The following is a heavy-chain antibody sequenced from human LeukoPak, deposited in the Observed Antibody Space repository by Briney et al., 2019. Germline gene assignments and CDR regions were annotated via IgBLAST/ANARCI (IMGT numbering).Heavy chain of an antibody. CDR1: GFTFTSYT. V-gene: IGHV3-21*01. CDR3: ATEFNYYGSGSYC. D-gene: IGHD3-10*01. Sequence: GGSLRLSCAASGFTFTSYTMSWVRQAPGKALEWVSSISSSNSIYIYYAESLRGRFTISRDNSKNTLYLQMNSLRPEDTAVYYCATEFNYYGSGSYCWGQGTLVTVSS. J-gene: IGHJ4*02. CDR2: ISSSNSIYI.